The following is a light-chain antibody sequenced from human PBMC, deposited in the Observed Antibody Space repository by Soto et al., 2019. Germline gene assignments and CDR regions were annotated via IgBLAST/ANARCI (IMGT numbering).Light chain of an antibody. Sequence: EIVLTQSPGTLSLSPGERATLSCRASQGVSSSYLAWNQQKPGQAPRLHIYGASSRATGIPDRFSGSGSGTDFTLTISRLQPEDFAVYYCQQYGISPTWTCGQGPKVEIK. CDR2: GAS. CDR1: QGVSSSY. J-gene: IGKJ1*01. V-gene: IGKV3-20*01. CDR3: QQYGISPTWT.